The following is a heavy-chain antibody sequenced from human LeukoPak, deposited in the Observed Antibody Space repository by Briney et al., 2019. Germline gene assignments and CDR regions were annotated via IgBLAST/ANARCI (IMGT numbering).Heavy chain of an antibody. J-gene: IGHJ4*02. CDR2: ISYDGSNE. Sequence: GGSLRLSCAASGFTFSSYVMHWVRQAPGKGLEWVAIISYDGSNEYYADSVKGRFTISRDNSKNTLYLQMDSLRAEDTAVYYCAIQKYGEADYWGQGTLVTVSS. V-gene: IGHV3-30*04. CDR1: GFTFSSYV. CDR3: AIQKYGEADY. D-gene: IGHD4-17*01.